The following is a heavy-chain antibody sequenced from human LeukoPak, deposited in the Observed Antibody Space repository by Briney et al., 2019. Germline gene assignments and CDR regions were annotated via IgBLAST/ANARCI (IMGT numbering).Heavy chain of an antibody. CDR3: GRDRKLDY. CDR1: GFTFSNYA. D-gene: IGHD1-14*01. J-gene: IGHJ4*02. V-gene: IGHV3-23*01. CDR2: ISDDGGDT. Sequence: GGSLRLSCAASGFTFSNYAMSWVRQAPGKGLEWVSAISDDGGDTKYAESVKGRFTISRDNSRNRLYLQMNSLRVEDTVIYYCGRDRKLDYWGQGTLVTVSS.